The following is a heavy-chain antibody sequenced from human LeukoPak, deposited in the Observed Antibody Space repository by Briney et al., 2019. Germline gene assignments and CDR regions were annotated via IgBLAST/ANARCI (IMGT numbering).Heavy chain of an antibody. CDR2: TIPNSGGT. CDR1: AGTSTSYG. D-gene: IGHD3-9*01. Sequence: ASVNVSSKPSAGTSTSYGISWVRHAPGQGLEWMGWTIPNSGGTNYAQKCQGSETMTRDTSISTAYMELIRLSSDDTAVYSCATGRRYDDILTGYYFQIHPFDYWGQGTLVTVSS. J-gene: IGHJ4*02. V-gene: IGHV1-2*02. CDR3: ATGRRYDDILTGYYFQIHPFDY.